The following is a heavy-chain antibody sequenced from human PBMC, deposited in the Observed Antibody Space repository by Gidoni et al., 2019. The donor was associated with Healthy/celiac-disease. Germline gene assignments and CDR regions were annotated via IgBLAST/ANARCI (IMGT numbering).Heavy chain of an antibody. Sequence: QVQLVESGGVVVQPGRSLRLSCAASGFPFSSFGMHSPRQAPGKGLEWVAVISYDGSNKYYADSVKGRFTISRDNSKNTLYLQMNSLRAEDTAVYYCAKDFTRCSGGSCSPLSYYFDYWGQGTLVTVSS. J-gene: IGHJ4*02. CDR3: AKDFTRCSGGSCSPLSYYFDY. CDR2: ISYDGSNK. CDR1: GFPFSSFG. V-gene: IGHV3-30*18. D-gene: IGHD2-15*01.